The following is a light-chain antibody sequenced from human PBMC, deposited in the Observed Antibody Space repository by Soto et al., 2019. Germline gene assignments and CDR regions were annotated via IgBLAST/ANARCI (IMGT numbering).Light chain of an antibody. V-gene: IGLV2-14*01. Sequence: QSVLTQPASVSGSPGQSITISCTGTSSDIGGYKYVSWYQQYPGKAPKLMIYEGSKRPSGVSNRFSGSKSGNTASLTISGLQAEDEADYYCSSFSSSTTLYVFGTGTKVTVL. CDR3: SSFSSSTTLYV. J-gene: IGLJ1*01. CDR2: EGS. CDR1: SSDIGGYKY.